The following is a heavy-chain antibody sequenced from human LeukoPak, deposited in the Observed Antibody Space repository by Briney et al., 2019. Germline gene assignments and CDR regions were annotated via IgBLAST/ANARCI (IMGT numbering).Heavy chain of an antibody. J-gene: IGHJ4*02. CDR1: GGSISSSSYY. D-gene: IGHD2-15*01. Sequence: SETLSLTCTVSGGSISSSSYYWGWIRQPPGKGLEWIGSIYYSGSTYYNPSLKSRVTISVDTSKNQFSLKLSSVTAADTAVYYCARDGAATRAFDYWGQGTLVTVSS. CDR2: IYYSGST. CDR3: ARDGAATRAFDY. V-gene: IGHV4-39*07.